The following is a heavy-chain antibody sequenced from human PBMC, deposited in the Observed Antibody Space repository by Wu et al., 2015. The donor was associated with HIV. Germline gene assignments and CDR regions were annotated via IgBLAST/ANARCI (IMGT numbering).Heavy chain of an antibody. CDR1: GYTFTSYY. Sequence: QVQLVQSGAEVKKPGASVKVSCKASGYTFTSYYMHWVRQAPGQGLEWMGIINPSGGSTSYAQKLQGRVTMTTDTSTSTAYMELRSLRSDDTAVYYCARDWRWFDPVGPGNPGHRLL. J-gene: IGHJ5*02. CDR2: INPSGGST. V-gene: IGHV1-46*01. CDR3: ARDWRWFDP.